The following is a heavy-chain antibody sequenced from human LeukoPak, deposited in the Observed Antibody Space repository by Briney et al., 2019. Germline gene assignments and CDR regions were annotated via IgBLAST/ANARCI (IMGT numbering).Heavy chain of an antibody. CDR1: GGSISSGGYY. D-gene: IGHD2-21*02. J-gene: IGHJ4*02. CDR2: IYYSGST. Sequence: SETLSLTCTVSGGSISSGGYYWSWIRQHPGKGLERIGYIYYSGSTYYNPSLKSRVTISVDTSKNQFSLKLSSVTAADTAVYYCARFCGGDCYSGSPDDYWGQGTLVTVSS. V-gene: IGHV4-31*03. CDR3: ARFCGGDCYSGSPDDY.